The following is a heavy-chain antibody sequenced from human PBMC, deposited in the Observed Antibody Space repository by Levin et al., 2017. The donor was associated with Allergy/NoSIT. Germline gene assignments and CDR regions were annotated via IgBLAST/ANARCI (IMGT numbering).Heavy chain of an antibody. J-gene: IGHJ4*02. CDR1: GFTFSSYA. CDR3: ARGHCGAAAGRVGGIDY. V-gene: IGHV3-30*04. Sequence: GGSLRLSCAASGFTFSSYAMHWVRQAPGKGLEWVAVISYDGSNKYYADSVKGRFTISRDNSKNTLYLQMNSLRAEDRAVYYWARGHCGAAAGRVGGIDYWGQGTLVTVSS. CDR2: ISYDGSNK. D-gene: IGHD6-13*01.